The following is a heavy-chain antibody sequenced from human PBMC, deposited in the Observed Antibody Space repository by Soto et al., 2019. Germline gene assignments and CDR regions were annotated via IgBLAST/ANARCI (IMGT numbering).Heavy chain of an antibody. CDR2: IYYSGST. V-gene: IGHV4-61*01. CDR3: ARGGTHSHDAFDI. D-gene: IGHD6-25*01. Sequence: SETLSLTCTVSGGSVSSGSYYWSWIRQPPGKGLEWIGYIYYSGSTNYNPSLKSRVTISVDTSKNQFSLKLSSVTAADTAVYFCARGGTHSHDAFDIGGQGTMVTVSS. J-gene: IGHJ3*02. CDR1: GGSVSSGSYY.